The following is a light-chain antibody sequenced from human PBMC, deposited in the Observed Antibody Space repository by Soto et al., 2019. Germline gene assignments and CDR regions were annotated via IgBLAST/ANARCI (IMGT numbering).Light chain of an antibody. CDR1: QSVSSN. V-gene: IGKV3-15*01. J-gene: IGKJ1*01. Sequence: EIAMTQSPATLSVSPGERATLSCRASQSVSSNIVWYQQKPGQAPRLLIYGASTRATGIPARFSGSGSGTDFTLTISSLQSEDFAVYYCQQYNDWSPWTFGQGTKVEIK. CDR3: QQYNDWSPWT. CDR2: GAS.